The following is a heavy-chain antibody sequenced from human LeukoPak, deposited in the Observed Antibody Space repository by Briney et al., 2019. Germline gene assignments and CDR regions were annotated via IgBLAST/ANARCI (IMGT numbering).Heavy chain of an antibody. CDR3: ARGPSWSGYSQPYYFDY. D-gene: IGHD3-3*01. Sequence: GASVKVSCKASGYTFTSYDFNWVRQAAGQGLEWMGWMNPNSGNTGYAQKFQGRATIARNTSISTAYMELSSLRSEDTAVYSCARGPSWSGYSQPYYFDYWGQGTLVTVSS. CDR2: MNPNSGNT. J-gene: IGHJ4*02. CDR1: GYTFTSYD. V-gene: IGHV1-8*03.